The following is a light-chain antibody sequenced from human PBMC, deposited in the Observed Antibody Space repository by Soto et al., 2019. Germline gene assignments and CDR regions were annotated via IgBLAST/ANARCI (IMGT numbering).Light chain of an antibody. Sequence: QSALTQPPPASGSPGQSITISCTGTSSDVGGYNYVSWYQQHPGKAPKLIIHEVNKRPSGVPDRFSGSKSGNTASLTVTGLQAEDEADCYCSSYAGSNILVFGEGTKLTVL. CDR1: SSDVGGYNY. J-gene: IGLJ2*01. CDR2: EVN. V-gene: IGLV2-8*01. CDR3: SSYAGSNILV.